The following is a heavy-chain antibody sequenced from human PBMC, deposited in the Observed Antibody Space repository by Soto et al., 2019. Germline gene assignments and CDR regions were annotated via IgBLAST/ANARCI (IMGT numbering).Heavy chain of an antibody. CDR3: ARDGDGRMTTNPYYYNGMDV. J-gene: IGHJ6*02. D-gene: IGHD4-4*01. CDR1: GGSFSGYY. Sequence: SETLSLTCAVYGGSFSGYYWSWIRQPPGKGLEWIGYVFYTGRANYNASLKSRVSISLDTSNYQFSLKLSSVTAADTAVYYCARDGDGRMTTNPYYYNGMDVWGPGTTVTVSS. V-gene: IGHV4-59*01. CDR2: VFYTGRA.